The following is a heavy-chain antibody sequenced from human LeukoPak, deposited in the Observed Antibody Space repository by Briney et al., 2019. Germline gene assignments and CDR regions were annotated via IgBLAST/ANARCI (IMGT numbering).Heavy chain of an antibody. D-gene: IGHD5-18*01. CDR3: ARGLDTAMAPFGY. Sequence: PSETLSLTCAVYGGSFSGYYWSWIRQPPWKGLEWIGEINHSGSTNYNPSLKSRVTISVDTSKNQFSLKLSSETAADTAVYYCARGLDTAMAPFGYWGQGTLVTVSS. V-gene: IGHV4-34*01. CDR2: INHSGST. CDR1: GGSFSGYY. J-gene: IGHJ4*02.